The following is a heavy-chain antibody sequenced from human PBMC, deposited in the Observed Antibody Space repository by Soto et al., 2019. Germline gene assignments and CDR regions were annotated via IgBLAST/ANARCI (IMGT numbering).Heavy chain of an antibody. V-gene: IGHV4-30-4*01. J-gene: IGHJ4*02. CDR3: ASRKSSPYFDS. D-gene: IGHD3-10*01. CDR2: IYYSGST. CDR1: GGSISSGDYY. Sequence: QVQLQESGPGLVKPSQTLSLTCTVSGGSISSGDYYWSWIRQPPGQGLEWIGNIYYSGSTYYNPSLKSRVTISIDTSKNQLSLKLSSVTAADTAVYYCASRKSSPYFDSWGQGTLVTVSS.